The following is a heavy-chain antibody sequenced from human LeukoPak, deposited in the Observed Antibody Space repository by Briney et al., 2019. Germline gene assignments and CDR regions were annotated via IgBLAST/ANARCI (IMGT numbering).Heavy chain of an antibody. D-gene: IGHD3-10*01. Sequence: GESLKISCKGSGYSFTSYWIGWVRQMPGKGLEWMGIIYPGDSDTRYSPSFQGQVTISADKSISTAYLQWSSLKASDTAMYYCARHYRPGTYYNLPLDYWGQGTLVTVSS. V-gene: IGHV5-51*01. CDR3: ARHYRPGTYYNLPLDY. CDR2: IYPGDSDT. CDR1: GYSFTSYW. J-gene: IGHJ4*02.